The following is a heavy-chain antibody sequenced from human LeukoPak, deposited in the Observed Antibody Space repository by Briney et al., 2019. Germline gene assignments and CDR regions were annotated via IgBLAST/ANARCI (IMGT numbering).Heavy chain of an antibody. D-gene: IGHD3-3*01. CDR3: ATLRLYYYYMDV. CDR1: GYTLTELS. V-gene: IGHV1-24*01. J-gene: IGHJ6*03. CDR2: FDPEDGET. Sequence: ASVKVSCKVSGYTLTELSMHWVRHAPGKGLEWMGGFDPEDGETIYAQKFQGRVTMTEDTSTDTAYMELSSLRSEDTAVYYCATLRLYYYYMDVWGKGTTVTVSS.